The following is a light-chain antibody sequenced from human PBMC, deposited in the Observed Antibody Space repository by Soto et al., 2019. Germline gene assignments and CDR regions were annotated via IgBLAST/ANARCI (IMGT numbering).Light chain of an antibody. CDR1: QSVRRY. CDR2: DAS. V-gene: IGKV3-11*01. CDR3: QQYNNWPPIN. J-gene: IGKJ5*01. Sequence: EIVLTQAPATLSLPPGERATLSCRASQSVRRYLAWYQQKPGQAPRLLISDASNRATGIPARFSGSGSGTDFTLSINNLEPEDFAVYYCQQYNNWPPINCGQGKRREIK.